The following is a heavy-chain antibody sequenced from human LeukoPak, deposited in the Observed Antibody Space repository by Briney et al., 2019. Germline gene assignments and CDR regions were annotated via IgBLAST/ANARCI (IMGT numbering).Heavy chain of an antibody. D-gene: IGHD6-13*01. J-gene: IGHJ5*02. CDR1: GFSLSTSGVG. CDR3: ARRLAPAGINGLPWFDP. Sequence: SGPTLVNPTQTLTLTCSFSGFSLSTSGVGVSWIRQPPGKALEWVALIYWNDVKRYTPSLKSRLTITKDTSKNQVILTMANMDPVDTAAYFCARRLAPAGINGLPWFDPWGQGTLVTVSS. V-gene: IGHV2-5*01. CDR2: IYWNDVK.